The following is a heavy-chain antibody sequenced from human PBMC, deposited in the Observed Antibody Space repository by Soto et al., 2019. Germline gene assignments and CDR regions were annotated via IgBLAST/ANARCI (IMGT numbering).Heavy chain of an antibody. CDR3: ARDSNYDSSGYYYYSFQH. CDR2: IYYSGST. D-gene: IGHD3-22*01. V-gene: IGHV4-59*01. J-gene: IGHJ1*01. CDR1: GGSISSYY. Sequence: SETLSLTCTVSGGSISSYYWSWIRQPPGKGLEWIGYIYYSGSTNYNPSLKSRVTISVDTSKNQFSLKLSSVTAADTAVYYCARDSNYDSSGYYYYSFQHWGQGTLVTVSS.